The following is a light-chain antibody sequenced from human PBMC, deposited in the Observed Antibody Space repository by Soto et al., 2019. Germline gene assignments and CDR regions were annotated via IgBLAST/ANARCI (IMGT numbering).Light chain of an antibody. CDR2: KTS. J-gene: IGKJ4*01. Sequence: DIQMTQSPSTLSASVGDRVTITSRASQSIDSWLAWYQQKPGKAPNLLIYKTSNLESGVPSRFSGSGSGTEFSLTISSLQPDDFATYYCQQYKSFSLTFGGGTRVEVK. CDR3: QQYKSFSLT. CDR1: QSIDSW. V-gene: IGKV1-5*03.